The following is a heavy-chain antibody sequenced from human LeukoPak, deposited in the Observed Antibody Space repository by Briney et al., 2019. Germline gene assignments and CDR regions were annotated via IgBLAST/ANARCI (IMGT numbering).Heavy chain of an antibody. Sequence: GRSLRLSCAASGFDFNNYGMHWVRQAPGKGLEWVAVIWYDGTTKYNADSVKGRFIISRDNSKNTLDLQMNSLRVEDTAVYYCAKDDVGDTAMLGDWGQGTLVTVSS. CDR1: GFDFNNYG. J-gene: IGHJ4*02. D-gene: IGHD5-18*01. CDR2: IWYDGTTK. V-gene: IGHV3-33*06. CDR3: AKDDVGDTAMLGD.